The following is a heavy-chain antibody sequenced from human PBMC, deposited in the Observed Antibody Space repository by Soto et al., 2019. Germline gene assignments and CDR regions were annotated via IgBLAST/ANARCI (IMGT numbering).Heavy chain of an antibody. CDR1: GYSFTSYW. CDR2: IYPGDSDT. CDR3: ARRETTFGVYYYMDV. V-gene: IGHV5-51*01. Sequence: PGESLKISCKGSGYSFTSYWIGWVRQMPGKGLEWMGIIYPGDSDTRYSPSFQGQVTISADKSISTAYLQWGSLKASDTAMYYFARRETTFGVYYYMDVWGKGTTVTVSS. D-gene: IGHD3-3*01. J-gene: IGHJ6*03.